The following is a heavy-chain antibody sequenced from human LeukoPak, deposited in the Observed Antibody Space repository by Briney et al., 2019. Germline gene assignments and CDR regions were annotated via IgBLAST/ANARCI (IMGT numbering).Heavy chain of an antibody. CDR2: ISSSGSTI. Sequence: GGSLRLSCAASGFTFSSYEMNWVRQAPGKGLEWVSYISSSGSTIYYADSVKGRFTISRDNAKNSPYLQMNSLRAEDTAVYYCARDLGDQLLDPNAFDIWGQGTMVTVSS. J-gene: IGHJ3*02. D-gene: IGHD2-2*01. CDR1: GFTFSSYE. V-gene: IGHV3-48*03. CDR3: ARDLGDQLLDPNAFDI.